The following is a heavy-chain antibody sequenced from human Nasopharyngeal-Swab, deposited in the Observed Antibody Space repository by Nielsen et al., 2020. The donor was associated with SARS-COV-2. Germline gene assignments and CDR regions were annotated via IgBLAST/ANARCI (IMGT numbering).Heavy chain of an antibody. CDR1: GGSISSYY. V-gene: IGHV4-59*01. CDR3: ARGGSGWYPFDY. D-gene: IGHD6-19*01. Sequence: SETLSLTCTVSGGSISSYYWSWIRQPPGRGLEWIGYIYYSGSTNYNPSLKSRVTISVDTSKNQFSLKLSSVTAADTAVYYCARGGSGWYPFDYWGQGTLVTVSS. J-gene: IGHJ4*02. CDR2: IYYSGST.